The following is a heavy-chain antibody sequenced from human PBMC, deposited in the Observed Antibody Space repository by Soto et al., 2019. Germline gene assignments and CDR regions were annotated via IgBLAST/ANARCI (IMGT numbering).Heavy chain of an antibody. J-gene: IGHJ5*02. CDR1: GYTFTSYD. Sequence: ASVKVSCKASGYTFTSYDINWVRQATGQGLEWMGWMNPNSGNTGYAQKFQGRVTMTRNTSIGTAYMELSSLRSEDTAVYYCARGSYYDFWSGYRYNWFDPWGQGTLVTVSS. CDR3: ARGSYYDFWSGYRYNWFDP. D-gene: IGHD3-3*01. V-gene: IGHV1-8*01. CDR2: MNPNSGNT.